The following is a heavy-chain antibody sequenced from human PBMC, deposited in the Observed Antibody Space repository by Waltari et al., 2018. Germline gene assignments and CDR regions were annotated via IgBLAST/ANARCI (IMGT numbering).Heavy chain of an antibody. D-gene: IGHD2-2*01. CDR2: IYHSGST. CDR1: GSISSGGYS. CDR3: ARERVESGQLLFRAFDI. Sequence: QLQLQESGSGLVKPSQTLSLTCAVSGSISSGGYSWSWIRQPPGKGLEWIGYIYHSGSTYYNPSLKSRVTISVDRSKNQFSLKLSSVTAADTAVYYCARERVESGQLLFRAFDIWGQGTMVTVSS. J-gene: IGHJ3*02. V-gene: IGHV4-30-2*01.